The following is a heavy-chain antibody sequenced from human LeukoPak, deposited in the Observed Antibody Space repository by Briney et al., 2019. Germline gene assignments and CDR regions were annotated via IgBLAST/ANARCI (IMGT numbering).Heavy chain of an antibody. Sequence: GGSLRLSCAASGFTFSNPDMSWVRQAPGKGLEWVSGISGSADNIDYADSVKGRFTISRDNSKNTLYLQMNSLRAEDTAVYYCAKLKRYSGYGENYFDYWGQGTLVTVSS. CDR2: ISGSADNI. CDR3: AKLKRYSGYGENYFDY. CDR1: GFTFSNPD. V-gene: IGHV3-23*01. J-gene: IGHJ4*02. D-gene: IGHD5-12*01.